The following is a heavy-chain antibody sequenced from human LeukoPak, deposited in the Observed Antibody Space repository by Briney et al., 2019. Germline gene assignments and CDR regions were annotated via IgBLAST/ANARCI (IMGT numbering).Heavy chain of an antibody. D-gene: IGHD1-26*01. CDR3: AKAKWVSNADAVW. Sequence: PGGSLRLSCAASGFSFSNYAMKWVRQAPARGREWVSSISGGGETFYADSVKGRFTLSRDDSRNTVYLQLNNLRVEDTAIYYCAKAKWVSNADAVWWGQGTQVTVSA. CDR2: ISGGGET. J-gene: IGHJ4*02. CDR1: GFSFSNYA. V-gene: IGHV3-23*01.